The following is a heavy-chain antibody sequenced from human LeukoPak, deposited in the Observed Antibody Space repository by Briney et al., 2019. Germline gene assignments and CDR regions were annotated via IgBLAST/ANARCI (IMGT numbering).Heavy chain of an antibody. Sequence: SETLSLTCTVSGGSISSSSYYWGWIRQPPGKGLEWIGSIYYSGSTYYNPSLKSRVTISVDTSKNQFSLKLSSVTAADTAVYYCARSASYGDYAFDIWGQGTMVTVSS. J-gene: IGHJ3*02. D-gene: IGHD4-17*01. V-gene: IGHV4-39*07. CDR3: ARSASYGDYAFDI. CDR1: GGSISSSSYY. CDR2: IYYSGST.